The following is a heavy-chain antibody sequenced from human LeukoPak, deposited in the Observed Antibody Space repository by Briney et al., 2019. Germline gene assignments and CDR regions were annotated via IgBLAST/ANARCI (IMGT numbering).Heavy chain of an antibody. CDR1: EFTFSTYW. J-gene: IGHJ3*02. CDR2: IKQDGSEK. V-gene: IGHV3-7*01. D-gene: IGHD3-10*01. CDR3: ARAKGPVLLWFGELLGAFDI. Sequence: GGSLRLSCAASEFTFSTYWMSWVRQAPGKGLEWVANIKQDGSEKYYVDSVKGRFTISRDNAKNTLYLQMNSLRAEDTAVYYCARAKGPVLLWFGELLGAFDIWGQGTMVTVSS.